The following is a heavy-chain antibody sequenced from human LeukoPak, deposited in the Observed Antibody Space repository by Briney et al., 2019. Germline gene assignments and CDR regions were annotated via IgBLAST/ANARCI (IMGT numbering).Heavy chain of an antibody. Sequence: SQTLSLTCSVSGGSITTSDYYWGWIRQPPGKGLEWIGSIYYSGTTYYNPSLKSRVTMSLDTSKNQFSLKVTSVTAADTAVYYCAKNLRGSPGAFDLWGQGTMVTFSS. CDR2: IYYSGTT. CDR1: GGSITTSDYY. J-gene: IGHJ3*01. D-gene: IGHD5-12*01. V-gene: IGHV4-39*01. CDR3: AKNLRGSPGAFDL.